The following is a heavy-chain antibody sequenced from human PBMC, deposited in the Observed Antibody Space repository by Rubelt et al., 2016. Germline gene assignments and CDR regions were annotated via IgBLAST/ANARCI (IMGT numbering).Heavy chain of an antibody. CDR3: AAWVSTSNY. J-gene: IGHJ4*02. D-gene: IGHD5/OR15-5a*01. V-gene: IGHV3-7*01. Sequence: VHLAESGGGVVQPGGSLRLSCVASGFSFSTYWMSWVRQAPGKGLEWVANINPEGSEKRYVDSVKGRFTVSRDNAKNSLILQMSSLRAEDTAVYYCAAWVSTSNYWGQGALVIVS. CDR1: GFSFSTYW. CDR2: INPEGSEK.